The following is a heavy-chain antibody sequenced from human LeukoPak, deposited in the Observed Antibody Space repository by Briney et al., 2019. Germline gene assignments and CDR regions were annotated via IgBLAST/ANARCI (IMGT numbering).Heavy chain of an antibody. J-gene: IGHJ4*02. V-gene: IGHV3-30*18. D-gene: IGHD4-17*01. Sequence: GGSLRLSCAASGFTYSSYGMHWVRQAPDKGLVWVAVISYDGSNKYYADSVKGRFTISRDNSKNTLYLQMNSLRAEDTAVYYCAKVATVTTNFDYWGQGTLVTVSS. CDR2: ISYDGSNK. CDR1: GFTYSSYG. CDR3: AKVATVTTNFDY.